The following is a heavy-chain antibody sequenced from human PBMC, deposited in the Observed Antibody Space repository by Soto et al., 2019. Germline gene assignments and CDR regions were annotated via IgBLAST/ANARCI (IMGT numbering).Heavy chain of an antibody. D-gene: IGHD2-2*01. CDR1: GFTFSSYG. J-gene: IGHJ4*02. Sequence: SLRLSCAASGFTFSSYGMHWVRLAPGKGLEWVALISYDGSNKYYADSVKGRFTISRDNSKNTLYLQMNSLRDEDTAVYYCAKDQFPYCSSSCSGVSDYWGQGTLVTVSS. CDR2: ISYDGSNK. V-gene: IGHV3-30*18. CDR3: AKDQFPYCSSSCSGVSDY.